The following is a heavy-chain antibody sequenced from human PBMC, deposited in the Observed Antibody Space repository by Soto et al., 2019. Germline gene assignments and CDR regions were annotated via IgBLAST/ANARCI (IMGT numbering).Heavy chain of an antibody. CDR1: GGSFSGYY. V-gene: IGHV4-34*01. Sequence: PSETLSLTCAVSGGSFSGYYWTWIRQIPGKGLEWIGEINQSGNTKYNPSLMSRVTMSVDTSRNQFSLKLRSVAAADTAVYYCARPSYALNWHFHYGMQVWGQGTSVTVSS. CDR2: INQSGNT. J-gene: IGHJ6*02. D-gene: IGHD2-2*01. CDR3: ARPSYALNWHFHYGMQV.